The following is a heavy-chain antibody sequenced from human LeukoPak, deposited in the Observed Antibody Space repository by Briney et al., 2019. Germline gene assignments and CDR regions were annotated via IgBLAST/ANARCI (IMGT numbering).Heavy chain of an antibody. V-gene: IGHV3-7*01. D-gene: IGHD1-1*01. CDR2: IKHDGSEK. CDR1: GYTFNSYS. CDR3: ARHNCYQFDY. Sequence: PGGSLRLSCTASGYTFNSYSMTWVRQAPGMGLEWVANIKHDGSEKYYVDSVRGRFTISRDNAKNSLYLQMNTLRAEDTAVYFCARHNCYQFDYWGQGTLVTASS. J-gene: IGHJ4*02.